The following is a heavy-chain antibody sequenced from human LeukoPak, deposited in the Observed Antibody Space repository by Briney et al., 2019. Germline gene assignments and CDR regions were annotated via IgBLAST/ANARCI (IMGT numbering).Heavy chain of an antibody. D-gene: IGHD2-2*01. V-gene: IGHV3-48*04. CDR2: ISSGGTTI. J-gene: IGHJ6*02. CDR3: VRDRLRHPSSTSPNYYYYGMDV. Sequence: GGSLRLSWAVSGFTFSVYGMNWVRQAPGKGLEWLSHISSGGTTIYYADSVKGRFTVSRDNVENSLFLQLNSLRVDDTAVYYCVRDRLRHPSSTSPNYYYYGMDVWGQGTTVTVSS. CDR1: GFTFSVYG.